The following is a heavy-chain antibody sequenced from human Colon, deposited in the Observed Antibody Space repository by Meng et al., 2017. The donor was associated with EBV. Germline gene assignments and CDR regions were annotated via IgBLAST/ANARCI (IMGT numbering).Heavy chain of an antibody. CDR2: IYHSGST. Sequence: QLKLQESGQGLWKPSETLPLTCAVAGGAISSVYWWTWVRKSPGKGLEWIGEIYHSGSTNYNPSLKSRVTISVDKSKNQFSLKLTSVTAADTAVYYCARGGYYSFDYWGQRTLVTVSS. D-gene: IGHD5-18*01. CDR3: ARGGYYSFDY. V-gene: IGHV4-4*02. J-gene: IGHJ4*02. CDR1: GGAISSVYW.